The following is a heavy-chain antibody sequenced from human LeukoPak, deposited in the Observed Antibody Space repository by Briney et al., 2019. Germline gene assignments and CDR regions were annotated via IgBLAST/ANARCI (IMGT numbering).Heavy chain of an antibody. CDR2: IYYSGST. CDR3: ARGGFCTSTSCSTRILDY. D-gene: IGHD2-2*02. Sequence: SETLSLTCTVSGGSVSSGLYYWGWIRQPPGKGLEWIGYIYYSGSTNYNHSLKSRVTISVDTSKNQFSLKLSSVTAADTAVYFCARGGFCTSTSCSTRILDYWGQGTLVTVSS. J-gene: IGHJ4*02. V-gene: IGHV4-61*01. CDR1: GGSVSSGLYY.